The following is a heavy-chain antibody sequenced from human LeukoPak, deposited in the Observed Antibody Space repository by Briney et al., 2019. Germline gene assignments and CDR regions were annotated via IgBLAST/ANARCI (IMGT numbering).Heavy chain of an antibody. V-gene: IGHV4-61*01. CDR3: AGVQSQNYYAMDV. J-gene: IGHJ6*02. CDR2: IYYSGNA. Sequence: SEILSLTCTVSGGSVTSGSHYWSWVRQPPGRGLEWIGNIYYSGNANYNPSLKSRVTMSVDRSKNQLSLKLSSVTAADTAVYYCAGVQSQNYYAMDVWGPGTPVTVSS. CDR1: GGSVTSGSHY.